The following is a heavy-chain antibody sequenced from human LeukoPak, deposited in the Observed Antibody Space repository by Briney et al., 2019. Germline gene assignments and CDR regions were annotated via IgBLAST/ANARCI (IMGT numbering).Heavy chain of an antibody. D-gene: IGHD3-16*01. V-gene: IGHV4-59*11. CDR1: GGSISGHY. Sequence: SETLSLTCTVSGGSISGHYWTWIRQPPGKGLEWIGQIHYSGKADYNPSLKTRIDISVDMSKNQMSLKVNSVTAADTAVYYCARFGVDYDMDVRGQGTAVTVS. CDR3: ARFGVDYDMDV. J-gene: IGHJ6*02. CDR2: IHYSGKA.